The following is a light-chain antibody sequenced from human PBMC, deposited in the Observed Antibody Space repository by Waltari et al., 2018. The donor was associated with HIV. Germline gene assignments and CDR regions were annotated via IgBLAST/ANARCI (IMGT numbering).Light chain of an antibody. CDR3: SSYTTTGTYVV. Sequence: QSALAQPASVSGSLGTSIAIHCTGSTSDHSGCHYHPWYQTHAAPSPKLLIYDVSHRPSGGSDRFSGSRSGNTASLTISRLQTDDEADYFCSSYTTTGTYVVFGGGTKVSVL. V-gene: IGLV2-14*03. J-gene: IGLJ2*01. CDR2: DVS. CDR1: TSDHSGCHY.